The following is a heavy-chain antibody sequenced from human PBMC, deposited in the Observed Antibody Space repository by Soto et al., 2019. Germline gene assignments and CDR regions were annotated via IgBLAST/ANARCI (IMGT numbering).Heavy chain of an antibody. CDR1: GFTFSSYA. CDR3: VRSCGGDCYSPHYYYGMDV. D-gene: IGHD2-21*02. Sequence: EVQLLESGGGLVQPGGSLRLSCAASGFTFSSYAMSWVRQAPGKGLEWVSAISGSGGSTYYADSVKGRFTISRDNSKNTLYLQMNSLRVEDTAIYYCVRSCGGDCYSPHYYYGMDVWGQGTTVTVSS. V-gene: IGHV3-23*01. J-gene: IGHJ6*02. CDR2: ISGSGGST.